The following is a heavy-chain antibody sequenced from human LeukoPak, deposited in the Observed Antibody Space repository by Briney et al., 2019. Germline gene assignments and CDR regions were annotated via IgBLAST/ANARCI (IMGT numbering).Heavy chain of an antibody. CDR3: AGAGKAGSGAFDI. V-gene: IGHV4-39*07. J-gene: IGHJ3*02. CDR2: IYYSGST. Sequence: SETLSLTCTVSGGSISSSSYYWGWIRQPPGKGLEWIGSIYYSGSTYYNPSLKSRVTMSVDTSKNQFSLKLSSVTAADTAVYCCAGAGKAGSGAFDIWGQGTMVTVSS. CDR1: GGSISSSSYY. D-gene: IGHD3-10*01.